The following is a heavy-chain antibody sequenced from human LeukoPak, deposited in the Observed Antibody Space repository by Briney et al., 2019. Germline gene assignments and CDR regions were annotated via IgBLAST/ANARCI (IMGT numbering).Heavy chain of an antibody. CDR3: AKGIGLAVAGLHY. Sequence: GGSLRLSCAASGFTFSSYAMSWVRQAPGKGLEWVSAISGSGDNTYYADSVKGRFTISRDNSKTTLNLQMNSLRAEDTAVYYCAKGIGLAVAGLHYWGQGTLVTVPS. V-gene: IGHV3-23*01. D-gene: IGHD6-19*01. J-gene: IGHJ4*02. CDR1: GFTFSSYA. CDR2: ISGSGDNT.